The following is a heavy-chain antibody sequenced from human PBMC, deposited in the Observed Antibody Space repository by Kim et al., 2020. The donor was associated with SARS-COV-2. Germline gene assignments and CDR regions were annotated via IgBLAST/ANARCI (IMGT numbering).Heavy chain of an antibody. D-gene: IGHD3-22*01. J-gene: IGHJ4*02. CDR2: INTNTGNP. V-gene: IGHV7-4-1*02. CDR3: ARVKWYYYDSSGYYSVYYFDY. Sequence: AKKGGGEEGGKGREGMGWINTNTGNPTYAQGFTGRFVFSLDTSVSTAYLQISSLKAEDTAVYYCARVKWYYYDSSGYYSVYYFDYWGQGTLVTVSS. CDR1: A.